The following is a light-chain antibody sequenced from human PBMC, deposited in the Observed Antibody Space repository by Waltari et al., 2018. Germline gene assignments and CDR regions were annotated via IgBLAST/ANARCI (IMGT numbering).Light chain of an antibody. CDR3: SSKTSSSTVV. CDR2: DVS. CDR1: SSDVGGYNC. V-gene: IGLV2-14*03. J-gene: IGLJ2*01. Sequence: QSALTQPASVSGSPGQSITISCTGTSSDVGGYNCVSWYQHHPGKAPKLLVFDVSNRPSGASHRFSGSKSGNTASLTIAGLQAGDEADYYCSSKTSSSTVVFGGGTKLTVL.